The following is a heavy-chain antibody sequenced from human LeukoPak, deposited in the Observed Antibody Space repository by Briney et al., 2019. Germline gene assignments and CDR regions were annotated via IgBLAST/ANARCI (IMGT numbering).Heavy chain of an antibody. J-gene: IGHJ4*02. D-gene: IGHD4-17*01. V-gene: IGHV3-7*01. Sequence: TGGSLRLSCAASGFTFRNNWMTWVRQAPGKGLEWVAHIKEDGSAQNYIDSVKGRFTISRDNAKNMLYLQMNSLRAEDTAVYYCVRGGYGSIDYWGQGTLVTVSS. CDR1: GFTFRNNW. CDR2: IKEDGSAQ. CDR3: VRGGYGSIDY.